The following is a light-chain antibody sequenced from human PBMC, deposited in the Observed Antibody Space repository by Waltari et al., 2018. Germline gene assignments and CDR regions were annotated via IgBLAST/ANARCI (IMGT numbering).Light chain of an antibody. Sequence: SYELTQPPSVSVSPGQTARITCSGDALPKQYAYWYQQTPGQAPVLVIYKDSERPSGCPERFSGSSSGTTVPLTISVAQAEDEADYYCQSADSSGPVFGGGTKLTFL. CDR2: KDS. CDR1: ALPKQY. J-gene: IGLJ3*02. CDR3: QSADSSGPV. V-gene: IGLV3-25*03.